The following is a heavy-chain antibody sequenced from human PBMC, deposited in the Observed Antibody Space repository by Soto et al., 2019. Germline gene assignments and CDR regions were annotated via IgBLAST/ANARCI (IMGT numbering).Heavy chain of an antibody. Sequence: GGSLRLSCAASGFTFSSYGMHWVRQAPGKGLEWVAVISYDGSNKYYADSVNGRFTISRDNSKNTLYLQMNSLRAEDTAVYYCAKSVLGVVTLDYWGQGTLVTVSS. CDR3: AKSVLGVVTLDY. CDR2: ISYDGSNK. CDR1: GFTFSSYG. D-gene: IGHD3-3*02. V-gene: IGHV3-30*18. J-gene: IGHJ4*02.